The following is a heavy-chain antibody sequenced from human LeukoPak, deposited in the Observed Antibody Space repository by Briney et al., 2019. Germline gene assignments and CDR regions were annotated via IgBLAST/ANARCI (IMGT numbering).Heavy chain of an antibody. V-gene: IGHV1-8*03. CDR3: ARGYDILTGYYYYYMDV. CDR2: MNPNSGNT. Sequence: ASVKVSCKASGYTFTSYDINWVRQATGQGLEWMGWMNPNSGNTGYAQKFQGRVTITRNTSISTAYMELSSLRSEDTAVYYCARGYDILTGYYYYYMDVWGKGTTVTVSS. J-gene: IGHJ6*03. D-gene: IGHD3-9*01. CDR1: GYTFTSYD.